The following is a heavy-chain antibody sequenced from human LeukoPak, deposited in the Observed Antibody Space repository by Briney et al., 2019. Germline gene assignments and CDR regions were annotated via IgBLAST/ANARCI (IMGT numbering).Heavy chain of an antibody. J-gene: IGHJ4*02. CDR1: GFTFSVAG. CDR3: AKRTCSGTTCYPLDS. D-gene: IGHD6-19*01. CDR2: IIGNGAST. V-gene: IGHV3-23*01. Sequence: GGSQRLSCVASGFTFSVAGMHWVRQAPGKGLEWVSAIIGNGASTYYTDSVKGRFTISRDNSKNTLYLQMNGLRAEDTGVYYCAKRTCSGTTCYPLDSWGRGTLVTVSS.